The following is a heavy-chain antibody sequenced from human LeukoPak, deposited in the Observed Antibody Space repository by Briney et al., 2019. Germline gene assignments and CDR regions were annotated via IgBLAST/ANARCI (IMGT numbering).Heavy chain of an antibody. J-gene: IGHJ3*01. CDR1: GGSTSSHV. D-gene: IGHD3-16*01. Sequence: SETLSLTCTVSGGSTSSHVWTWIRQPPGKGLEGLGYVYNSGSTNYNPSLQRLVTMTLDASKNQFYLRLTSVTAADTAVYFCARDDYGVFDAFDVWGQGTVVTVSS. CDR2: VYNSGST. V-gene: IGHV4-59*08. CDR3: ARDDYGVFDAFDV.